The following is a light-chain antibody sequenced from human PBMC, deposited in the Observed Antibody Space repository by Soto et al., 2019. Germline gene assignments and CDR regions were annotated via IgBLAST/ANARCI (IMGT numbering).Light chain of an antibody. J-gene: IGLJ2*01. V-gene: IGLV1-40*01. CDR3: QSYDSSLSVV. CDR2: GNS. Sequence: QSVLTQPPSVSGAPGQRVTISCTGSSSNIGAGYDVHWYQQPPGTAPKLLIYGNSNRPSGVPDRFSGSKSGTSASLAITKLQAEDEADYYCQSYDSSLSVVFGGGTKLTVL. CDR1: SSNIGAGYD.